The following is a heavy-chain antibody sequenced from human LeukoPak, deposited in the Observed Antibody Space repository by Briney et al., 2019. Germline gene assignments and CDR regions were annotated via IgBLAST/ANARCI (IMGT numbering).Heavy chain of an antibody. V-gene: IGHV5-51*01. J-gene: IGHJ5*02. D-gene: IGHD2-15*01. CDR1: GYTFTSYW. CDR2: IYPGVSDA. CDR3: ARGQYGYCSRGSCYNWFDP. Sequence: GESLKISCKGSGYTFTSYWIGWVRQIPGKGLEWMGIIYPGVSDARYSTSSQGQVTISADKSISTAYLQWSSLKASDTAMYYCARGQYGYCSRGSCYNWFDPWGQGTLVTVSS.